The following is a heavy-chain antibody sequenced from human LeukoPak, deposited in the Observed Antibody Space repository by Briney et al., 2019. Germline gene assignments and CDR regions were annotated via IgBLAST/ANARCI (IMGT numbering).Heavy chain of an antibody. J-gene: IGHJ4*02. V-gene: IGHV3-21*06. CDR3: ARAFPPLRTSAAGDF. Sequence: GGTLRLSCTASGFTFSDYDMNWVRLAPGKGLEWVSSISGRSSHMYYTDSATGRFTISRDNAKNPLYLQMNSLRAEDTAVYYCARAFPPLRTSAAGDFWGQGTLVTVSS. D-gene: IGHD6-25*01. CDR1: GFTFSDYD. CDR2: ISGRSSHM.